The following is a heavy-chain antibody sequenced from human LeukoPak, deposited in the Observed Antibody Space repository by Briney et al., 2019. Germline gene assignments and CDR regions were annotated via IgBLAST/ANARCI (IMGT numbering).Heavy chain of an antibody. CDR1: GFTFSDYS. Sequence: GGSLRLSCAASGFTFSDYSMKWVRQAPGKGLEWVSSISSSSSYIYYADSVKGRFIISRDNAKNSLYLQMNSLRAEDTAMYYCARGVVVTGLDYWGQGTLVTVSS. CDR3: ARGVVVTGLDY. J-gene: IGHJ4*02. D-gene: IGHD2-2*01. V-gene: IGHV3-21*01. CDR2: ISSSSSYI.